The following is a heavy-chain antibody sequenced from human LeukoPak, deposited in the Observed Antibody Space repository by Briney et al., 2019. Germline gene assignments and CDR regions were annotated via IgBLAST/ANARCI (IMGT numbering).Heavy chain of an antibody. V-gene: IGHV4-30-4*08. CDR2: IYYSGST. D-gene: IGHD2-2*01. CDR1: GGSINSGDNY. CDR3: ARLAYYQLPTYRGYFDY. Sequence: PSETLSLTCTVSGGSINSGDNYWSWIRQPPGKGLEWIGYIYYSGSTYYNPSLKSRVTMSVDTSKNQFSLKLSSVTAADTAVYYCARLAYYQLPTYRGYFDYWGQGTLVTVSS. J-gene: IGHJ4*02.